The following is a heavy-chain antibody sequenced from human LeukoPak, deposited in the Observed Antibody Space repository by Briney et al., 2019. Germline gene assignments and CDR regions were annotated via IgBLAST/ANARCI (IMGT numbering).Heavy chain of an antibody. CDR1: GGSISSGGYS. CDR2: IYHSGST. D-gene: IGHD6-13*01. Sequence: SQTLSLTCAVSGGSISSGGYSWSWIRQPPGKGLEWIGYIYHSGSTYYNPSLKSRVTISVDRSKNQFSLKLSSVTAADTAVYYCARESGSHWGQGTLVTVSS. V-gene: IGHV4-30-2*01. J-gene: IGHJ1*01. CDR3: ARESGSH.